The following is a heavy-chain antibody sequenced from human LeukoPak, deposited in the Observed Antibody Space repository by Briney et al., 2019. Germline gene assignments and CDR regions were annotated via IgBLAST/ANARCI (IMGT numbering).Heavy chain of an antibody. J-gene: IGHJ5*02. CDR2: IYYSGST. V-gene: IGHV4-39*07. CDR3: ARARVAYSRGRGMRFDP. CDR1: GGSISSSSYY. D-gene: IGHD2-21*01. Sequence: PSETLSLTCTVSGGSISSSSYYWGWIRQPPGKGLEWIGSIYYSGSTYYNPSLKSRVTISVDTSKNQFSLKLSSVTAADTAVYYCARARVAYSRGRGMRFDPWGQGTLVTVSS.